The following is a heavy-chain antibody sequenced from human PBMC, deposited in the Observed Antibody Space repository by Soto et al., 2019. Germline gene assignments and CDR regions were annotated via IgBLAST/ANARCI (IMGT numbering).Heavy chain of an antibody. D-gene: IGHD1-26*01. J-gene: IGHJ4*02. CDR1: GFSFSGYG. CDR2: ISYDGGNK. V-gene: IGHV3-30*18. CDR3: AKDTEGVGAAYKFDY. Sequence: GGSLRRSCVASGFSFSGYGMHWVRQAPGKVLEWVAVISYDGGNKYYAYSVKGRFTISRDNSKNTLDLQMNSLRGEDTAVYYCAKDTEGVGAAYKFDYWGQGNLVTVSS.